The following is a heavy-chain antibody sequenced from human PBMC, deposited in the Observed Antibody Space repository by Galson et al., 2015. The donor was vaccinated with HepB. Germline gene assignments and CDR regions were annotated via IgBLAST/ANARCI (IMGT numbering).Heavy chain of an antibody. Sequence: SLRLSCAASGFTVSSNYMSWVRQAPGKGLEWVSVIYSGGSTYYADSVKGRFTISRDNSKNTLYLQMNSLRAEDTAVYYCARDPPITMVRGKYNWFDPWGQGTLVTVSS. J-gene: IGHJ5*02. CDR2: IYSGGST. CDR1: GFTVSSNY. D-gene: IGHD3-10*01. CDR3: ARDPPITMVRGKYNWFDP. V-gene: IGHV3-66*01.